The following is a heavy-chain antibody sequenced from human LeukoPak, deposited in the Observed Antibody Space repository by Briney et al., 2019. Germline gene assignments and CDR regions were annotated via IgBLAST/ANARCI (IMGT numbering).Heavy chain of an antibody. CDR1: GYTFTGYY. D-gene: IGHD2-2*01. CDR3: ARDLVPATYYYYYYGLDV. Sequence: ASVKVSCKASGYTFTGYYMHWVRQAPGQGLEWMGWINPNSGGTNYAQKFQGRVTMTRDTSISTAYMELSRLRSDDTAVYYCARDLVPATYYYYYYGLDVWGQGTTVTVSS. V-gene: IGHV1-2*02. J-gene: IGHJ6*02. CDR2: INPNSGGT.